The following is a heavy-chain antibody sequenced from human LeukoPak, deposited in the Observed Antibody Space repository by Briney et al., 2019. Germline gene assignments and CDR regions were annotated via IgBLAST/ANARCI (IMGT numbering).Heavy chain of an antibody. J-gene: IGHJ6*03. CDR1: GFTVSSNY. CDR2: IYSGGST. Sequence: GGSLRLSCAASGFTVSSNYMSWVRQAPGKGLEWVSVIYSGGSTYYADSVKGRFTISRDNSKNTLYLQMNSLRAEDTAVNYCARDVRGYSYGYYYYMDVWGKGTTVTVSS. CDR3: ARDVRGYSYGYYYYMDV. V-gene: IGHV3-66*02. D-gene: IGHD5-18*01.